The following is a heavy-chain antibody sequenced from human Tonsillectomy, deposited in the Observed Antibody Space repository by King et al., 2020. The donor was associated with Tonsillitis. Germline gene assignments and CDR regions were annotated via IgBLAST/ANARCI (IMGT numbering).Heavy chain of an antibody. D-gene: IGHD3-10*01. CDR3: ARGRGISPWGGSGSSYFNY. J-gene: IGHJ4*02. V-gene: IGHV4-59*01. CDR1: GGSFSSYY. CDR2: IYNSGST. Sequence: VQLQESGPGLMKPSETLSLTCTVSGGSFSSYYWNWIRQPPGKGLEWIGYIYNSGSTNYNPSLKSRVTISVDTSKNQFSLKLSSVTAADTAVYCCARGRGISPWGGSGSSYFNYWGQGTLVTVSS.